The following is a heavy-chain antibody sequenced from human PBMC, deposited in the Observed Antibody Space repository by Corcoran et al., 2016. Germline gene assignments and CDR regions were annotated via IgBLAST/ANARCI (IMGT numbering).Heavy chain of an antibody. CDR1: GYTFTGYY. Sequence: QVQLVQSGAEVKKPGASVKVSCKASGYTFTGYYMHWVRQAPGQGLEWMGWINPNSGGTNYAQKFQGRVTMTRDTSISTAYMELSRLRSDDTAGYYCASAYSSSSYYYYGMDVWGQGTTVTVSS. V-gene: IGHV1-2*02. CDR2: INPNSGGT. D-gene: IGHD6-6*01. CDR3: ASAYSSSSYYYYGMDV. J-gene: IGHJ6*02.